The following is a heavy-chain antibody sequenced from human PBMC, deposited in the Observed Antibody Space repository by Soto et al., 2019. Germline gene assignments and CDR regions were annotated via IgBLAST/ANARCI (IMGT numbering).Heavy chain of an antibody. CDR2: ISYDGTNK. Sequence: QVQLVESGGGVVPPGTSLRLSCAASGFTFSTYGMHWVRQTPGKGLEWVALISYDGTNKYYADSVKGRFTISRDNSKNTLYLQMNSLSAEDTAVYYCAKDLQAYGDYDYYCYGLDVWGQGTTVSASS. CDR1: GFTFSTYG. D-gene: IGHD4-17*01. V-gene: IGHV3-30*18. CDR3: AKDLQAYGDYDYYCYGLDV. J-gene: IGHJ6*02.